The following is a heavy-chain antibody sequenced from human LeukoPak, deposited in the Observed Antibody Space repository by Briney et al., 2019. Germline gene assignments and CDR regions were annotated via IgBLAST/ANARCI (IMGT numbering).Heavy chain of an antibody. J-gene: IGHJ4*02. Sequence: GGSLRLSCAASGFTFSNYWMIWVRQAPGQGLGWVANIKQDGSEKSYVDSVKGRFTISRDNAKNSLYLQMNSLRAEDTAVYYCARARTSGDEALAGNYWGQGTLVTVSS. CDR2: IKQDGSEK. CDR3: ARARTSGDEALAGNY. CDR1: GFTFSNYW. V-gene: IGHV3-7*01. D-gene: IGHD6-19*01.